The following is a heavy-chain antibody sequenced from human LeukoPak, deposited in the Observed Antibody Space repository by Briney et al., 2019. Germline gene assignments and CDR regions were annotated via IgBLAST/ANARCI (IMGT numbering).Heavy chain of an antibody. CDR2: ISSSGSTI. J-gene: IGHJ4*02. Sequence: GVSLRLSCAASGFTFSDYYMSWIRQAPGKGLEWVSYISSSGSTIYYADSVKGRFTISRDNAKNSLYLQMNSLRAEDTAVYYCARAWEVYCSSTSCVKFDYWGQGTLVTVSS. V-gene: IGHV3-11*01. CDR3: ARAWEVYCSSTSCVKFDY. D-gene: IGHD2-2*01. CDR1: GFTFSDYY.